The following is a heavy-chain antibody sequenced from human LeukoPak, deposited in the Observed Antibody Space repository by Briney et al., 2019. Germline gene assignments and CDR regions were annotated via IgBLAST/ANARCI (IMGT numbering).Heavy chain of an antibody. CDR3: AKGSNYYYYYYMDV. CDR1: GFTFDDYA. V-gene: IGHV3-9*01. Sequence: PGGSLRLSCAASGFTFDDYAMHWVRQAPGKGLEWVSGISWNSGSIGYADSVKGRFTTSRDNAKNSLYLQMNSLRAEDTALYYCAKGSNYYYYYYMDVWGKGTTVTVSS. J-gene: IGHJ6*03. CDR2: ISWNSGSI.